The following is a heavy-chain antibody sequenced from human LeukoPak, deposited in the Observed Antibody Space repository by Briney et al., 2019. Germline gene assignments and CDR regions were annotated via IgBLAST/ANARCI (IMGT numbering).Heavy chain of an antibody. D-gene: IGHD6-13*01. CDR2: IGTAGDT. Sequence: GGSLRLSCAASGFTLSIYDIHWVRQATGKGLEWVSAIGTAGDTYYPGSVKGRFTISRENAKNSLYLQMNSLRGGDTAVYYCARGLYSSSWYGDYYYYGMDVWGQGTTVTVSS. CDR3: ARGLYSSSWYGDYYYYGMDV. J-gene: IGHJ6*02. CDR1: GFTLSIYD. V-gene: IGHV3-13*01.